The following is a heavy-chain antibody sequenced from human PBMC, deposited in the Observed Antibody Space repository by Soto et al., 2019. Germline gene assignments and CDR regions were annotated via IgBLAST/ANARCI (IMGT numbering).Heavy chain of an antibody. J-gene: IGHJ4*02. Sequence: EVQLLESGGGLVQPGGSLRLSCAASGFTFSSYAMSWVRQAPGKGLEWVSAISGSGGTTYYADSVKGRFTISRDNSKNSLYLQMNSLRAEDTALYYCAKGLSMKGYYFDYWGQGTLVTVSS. CDR2: ISGSGGTT. V-gene: IGHV3-23*01. D-gene: IGHD3-22*01. CDR1: GFTFSSYA. CDR3: AKGLSMKGYYFDY.